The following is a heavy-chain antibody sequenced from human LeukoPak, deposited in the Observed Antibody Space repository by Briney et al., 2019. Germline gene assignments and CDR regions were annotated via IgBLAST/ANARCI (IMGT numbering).Heavy chain of an antibody. CDR2: INAGNGNT. J-gene: IGHJ4*02. D-gene: IGHD2-2*01. CDR3: ARGCSSTSCYSPIDY. CDR1: GYTFTSYA. Sequence: ASVKVSCKASGYTFTSYAMHWVRQAPGQRLEWMGWINAGNGNTKYSQEFQGRVTITRDTSASTAYMELSSLRSEDMAVYYCARGCSSTSCYSPIDYWGQGTLVTVSS. V-gene: IGHV1-3*03.